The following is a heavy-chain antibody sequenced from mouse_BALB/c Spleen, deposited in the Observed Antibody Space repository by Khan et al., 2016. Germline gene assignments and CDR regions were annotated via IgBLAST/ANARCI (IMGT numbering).Heavy chain of an antibody. D-gene: IGHD2-14*01. CDR1: GYTFTSYW. V-gene: IGHV1-69*02. CDR2: IYPSDSYT. Sequence: QVQLKQSGAELVRPGASVKLSCKASGYTFTSYWINWVKQRPGQGLEWIGNIYPSDSYTNYNQKFKDKATLTVDKSSSTAYMQLSSPPSDDSAVDYCTRYYRYDYWYFDVWGAGTTVTVSS. J-gene: IGHJ1*01. CDR3: TRYYRYDYWYFDV.